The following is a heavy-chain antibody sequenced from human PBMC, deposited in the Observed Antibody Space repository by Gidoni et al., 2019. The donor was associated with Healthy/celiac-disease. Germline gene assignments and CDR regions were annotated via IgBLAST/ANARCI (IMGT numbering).Heavy chain of an antibody. J-gene: IGHJ6*02. D-gene: IGHD2-15*01. CDR2: IAYDGSNK. CDR1: GCTVSSKG. Sequence: QVQLVESGGGVVQPGRSLRLSCAASGCTVSSKGRPWVRQAPGKGLEWVAVIAYDGSNKYYADSVKGRFIISRYNSKNTLYLKMNSLRAEDTAVYYCAKDHCSGGSCPAHYYYGMDVWGQGTTVTVSS. V-gene: IGHV3-30*18. CDR3: AKDHCSGGSCPAHYYYGMDV.